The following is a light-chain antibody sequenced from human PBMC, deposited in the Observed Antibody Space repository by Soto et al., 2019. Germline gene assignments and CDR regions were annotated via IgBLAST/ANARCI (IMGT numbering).Light chain of an antibody. CDR2: GAS. CDR1: QSVSNSY. V-gene: IGKV3-20*01. Sequence: EIVLTQSPGTLSLSPGERATLSCRASQSVSNSYIAWYQQKPGQAPRLLIYGASSRATGIPDRFTGSGSGTEFTLTITRLEPEDFAVYYCQQYGSSPWTFGQGTKVEIK. CDR3: QQYGSSPWT. J-gene: IGKJ1*01.